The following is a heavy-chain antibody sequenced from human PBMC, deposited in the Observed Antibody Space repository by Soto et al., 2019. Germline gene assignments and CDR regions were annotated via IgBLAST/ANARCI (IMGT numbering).Heavy chain of an antibody. Sequence: VGSLRLSCAASGFSFRNAWMSWVRQAPGKGLEWVGRIKSKTDGGTTDYAAPVKGRFTISRDNSKNTLYLQMNSLKTEDTAVYYCRLDYFYYGMDVWGQGTTVTVSS. J-gene: IGHJ6*02. CDR2: IKSKTDGGTT. CDR3: RLDYFYYGMDV. V-gene: IGHV3-15*01. CDR1: GFSFRNAW.